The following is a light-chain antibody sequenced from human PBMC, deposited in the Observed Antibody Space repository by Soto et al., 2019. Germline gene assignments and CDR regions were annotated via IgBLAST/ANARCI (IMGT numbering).Light chain of an antibody. V-gene: IGKV3-15*01. CDR1: QSVISN. CDR3: QQYHIWPPT. Sequence: EILRPQSQATLSVSPGERATLPCRASQSVISNLAWYQQTPGQAPRLLMYAASSRATGVPARFSGSGSETEVTLTISSLQPEDFAVYHCQQYHIWPPTFGQGTKVDIK. J-gene: IGKJ1*01. CDR2: AAS.